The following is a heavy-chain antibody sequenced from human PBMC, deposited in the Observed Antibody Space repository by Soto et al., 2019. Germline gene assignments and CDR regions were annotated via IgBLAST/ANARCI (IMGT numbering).Heavy chain of an antibody. CDR2: ISYDGSNK. V-gene: IGHV3-30*18. CDR3: AKDLGEGYYYGMDV. Sequence: HPGGSLRLSCAASGFTFSSYGMHWVRQAPGKGLEWVAVISYDGSNKYYADSVKGRFTISRDNSKNTLYLQMNSLRAEDTAVYYCAKDLGEGYYYGMDVWGQGTTVTVSS. J-gene: IGHJ6*02. CDR1: GFTFSSYG.